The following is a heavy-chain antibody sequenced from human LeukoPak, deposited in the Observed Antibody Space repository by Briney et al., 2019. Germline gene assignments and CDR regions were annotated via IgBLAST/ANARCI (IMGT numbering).Heavy chain of an antibody. V-gene: IGHV3-53*01. CDR2: IYRGGTT. CDR3: VRENCGGDCYRYFDV. J-gene: IGHJ2*01. D-gene: IGHD2-21*02. CDR1: GFTVSNNY. Sequence: GGSLRLSCAASGFTVSNNYMSWVRQAPGKGLEWVSVIYRGGTTYYADSVKGRFTISRDNSKNTLYLQMNSLRAEDTAMYYCVRENCGGDCYRYFDVWGRGTLVTVSS.